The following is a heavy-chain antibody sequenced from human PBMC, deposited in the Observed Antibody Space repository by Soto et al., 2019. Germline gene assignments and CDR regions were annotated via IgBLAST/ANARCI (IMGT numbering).Heavy chain of an antibody. CDR1: GFTFSTYA. J-gene: IGHJ4*02. V-gene: IGHV3-23*01. Sequence: GGSLRLSCAASGFTFSTYAMSWVRQAPGKGLEWVSAISGSGGSTYYADSVKGRFTISRDNSKNTLYLQMNSLRAEDTAVYYCAKARAQYYDFWSGYPVDYWGQGTLVTVSS. CDR3: AKARAQYYDFWSGYPVDY. D-gene: IGHD3-3*01. CDR2: ISGSGGST.